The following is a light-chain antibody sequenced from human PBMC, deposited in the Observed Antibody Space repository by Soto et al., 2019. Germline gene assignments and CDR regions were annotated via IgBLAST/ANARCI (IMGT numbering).Light chain of an antibody. CDR2: ENN. V-gene: IGLV1-51*02. J-gene: IGLJ1*01. CDR3: GTWDSSLSAAGV. CDR1: SSNIGNNY. Sequence: QSVLKQPPSVSAAPGQKVTISCSGSSSNIGNNYVSWYQQLPGTAPKLLIYENNKRPSGIPDRFSGSKSGTSATLGITGLQTGDEADYYCGTWDSSLSAAGVFGTGTKVTVL.